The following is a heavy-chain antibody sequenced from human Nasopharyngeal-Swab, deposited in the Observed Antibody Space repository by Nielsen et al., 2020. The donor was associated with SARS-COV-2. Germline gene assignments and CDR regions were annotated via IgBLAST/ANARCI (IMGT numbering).Heavy chain of an antibody. CDR3: QVVVVAATPPLPYNWFDP. CDR2: ISGSGGST. CDR1: GFTFSSYA. J-gene: IGHJ5*02. D-gene: IGHD2-15*01. V-gene: IGHV3-23*01. Sequence: GESLKISCAASGFTFSSYAMSWVRQAPGKGLEWVSAISGSGGSTYYADSVKGRFTISRDNSKNTLYLQMNSLRAEDTAVSPTQVVVVAATPPLPYNWFDPWGQGTLVTVSS.